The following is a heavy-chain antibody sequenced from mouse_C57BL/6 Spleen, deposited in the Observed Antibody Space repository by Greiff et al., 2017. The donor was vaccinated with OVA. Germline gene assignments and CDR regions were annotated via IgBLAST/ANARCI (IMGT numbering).Heavy chain of an antibody. CDR1: GYTFTDYY. CDR3: ANYGSSRFDY. V-gene: IGHV1-26*01. J-gene: IGHJ2*01. Sequence: EVQLHQSGPELVKPGASVKISCKASGYTFTDYYMNWVKQSHGKSLEWIGDINPNNGGTSYNQKFKGKATLTVDKSSSTAYMELRSLTSEDSAVYYCANYGSSRFDYWGQGTTLTVSS. CDR2: INPNNGGT. D-gene: IGHD1-1*01.